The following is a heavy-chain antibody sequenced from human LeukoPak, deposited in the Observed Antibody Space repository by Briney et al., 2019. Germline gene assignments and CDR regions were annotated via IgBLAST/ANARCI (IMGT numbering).Heavy chain of an antibody. D-gene: IGHD6-13*01. CDR2: TYYRPKWYN. CDR3: AGSHSSTWYPDC. V-gene: IGHV6-1*01. CDR1: GDSVSSNSAT. Sequence: SQTLSLTCAISGDSVSSNSATWNWIRKSPSRGLEWLGRTYYRPKWYNEYAASVKSRTTINPDTSKNQFSLHLNSVTPEDTAVYYCAGSHSSTWYPDCWGQGTLVTVSS. J-gene: IGHJ4*02.